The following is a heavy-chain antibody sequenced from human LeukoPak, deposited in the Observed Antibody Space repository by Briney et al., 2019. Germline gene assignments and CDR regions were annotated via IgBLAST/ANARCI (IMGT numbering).Heavy chain of an antibody. V-gene: IGHV4-4*02. CDR2: IYHSGST. CDR1: GDSISSSNW. CDR3: AREFTSGTFDY. D-gene: IGHD1-26*01. Sequence: SETLSLTCTVSGDSISSSNWWSWVRQPPGKGLEWIGEIYHSGSTNYNPSLKSRVTISVDKSKNQFSLKLSSVTAADTAIYYCAREFTSGTFDYWGQGTLVTVSS. J-gene: IGHJ4*02.